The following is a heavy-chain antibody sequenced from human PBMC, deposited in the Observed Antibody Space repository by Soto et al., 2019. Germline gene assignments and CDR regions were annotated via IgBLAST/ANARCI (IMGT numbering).Heavy chain of an antibody. V-gene: IGHV3-23*01. CDR2: ISGSGGNT. J-gene: IGHJ4*02. D-gene: IGHD6-13*01. CDR1: GFTFSSYA. Sequence: GGSLRLSCAASGFTFSSYAMSWVRQAPGKGLEWVSAISGSGGNTYYADSVKGRFTISRDNSKNTLYLQVNSLRAEDTAVYYCAKGGWVDIAAAGALFAYWGQGTLVTVSS. CDR3: AKGGWVDIAAAGALFAY.